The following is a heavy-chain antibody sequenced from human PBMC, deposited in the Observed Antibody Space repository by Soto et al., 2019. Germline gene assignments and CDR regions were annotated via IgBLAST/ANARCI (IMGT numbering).Heavy chain of an antibody. CDR1: GFAFSHYW. V-gene: IGHV3-74*01. CDR2: INGDGSAT. Sequence: GGSLRLSCTASGFAFSHYWMHWVRQAPGKGLMWVSRINGDGSATTYADSVKGRFTISRDNAKNTLYLQMNSLRAEGTAVYYCVRSDWFDPWGQGTLVTVSS. J-gene: IGHJ5*02. CDR3: VRSDWFDP.